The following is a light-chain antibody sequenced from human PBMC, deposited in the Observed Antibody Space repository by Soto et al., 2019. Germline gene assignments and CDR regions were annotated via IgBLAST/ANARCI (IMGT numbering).Light chain of an antibody. Sequence: IQMIQSPSTLSASVGDRVTITCRAGRYTNYWLAWYQQKAARALNILIYGASTLASGVPSRFSGSGSGTEFTITLRSLQPDDYETYFCQRYTVKFGQGTKVDI. CDR3: QRYTVK. V-gene: IGKV1-5*01. J-gene: IGKJ1*01. CDR1: RYTNYW. CDR2: GAS.